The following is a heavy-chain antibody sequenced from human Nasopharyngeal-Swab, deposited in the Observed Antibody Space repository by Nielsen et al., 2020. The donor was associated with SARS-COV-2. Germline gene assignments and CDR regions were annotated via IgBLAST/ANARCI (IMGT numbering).Heavy chain of an antibody. Sequence: SGPTLVQPTETLTLTCTVSGFSLSNARMGVSWIRQPPGKALEWLAHIFSNDEKSYSTSLKSRLTISKDTSKSQVVLTMTNMDPVDTATYYCARSIPAVGSWFDPWGQGTLVTVSS. V-gene: IGHV2-26*01. CDR1: GFSLSNARMG. CDR3: ARSIPAVGSWFDP. D-gene: IGHD1-26*01. J-gene: IGHJ5*02. CDR2: IFSNDEK.